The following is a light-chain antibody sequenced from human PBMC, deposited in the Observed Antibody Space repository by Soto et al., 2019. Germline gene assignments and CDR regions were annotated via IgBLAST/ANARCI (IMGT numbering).Light chain of an antibody. CDR3: QQYAASPIT. Sequence: EIVLTQSPDTLSLSPGERATLSCRASQSVGRNFLAWFQQTPGQAPRLLIYHASSRATGIPDRFSGSGSGTDFTLTISRLEPEDFAVFYCQQYAASPITFGGGTRVEI. J-gene: IGKJ4*01. V-gene: IGKV3-20*01. CDR2: HAS. CDR1: QSVGRNF.